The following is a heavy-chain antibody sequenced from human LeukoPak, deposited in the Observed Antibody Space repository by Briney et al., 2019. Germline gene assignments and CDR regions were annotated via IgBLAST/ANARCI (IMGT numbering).Heavy chain of an antibody. CDR3: AKDIRRWVGGNAFDI. V-gene: IGHV3-21*04. CDR1: GFTFSSYS. D-gene: IGHD1-26*01. Sequence: PGGSLRLSCAASGFTFSSYSMNWVRQAPGKGLEWVSSISSSSSYIYFADSVKGRFTISRDNAKNSLYLQMNSLRAEDMALYYCAKDIRRWVGGNAFDIWGQGTMVTVSS. J-gene: IGHJ3*02. CDR2: ISSSSSYI.